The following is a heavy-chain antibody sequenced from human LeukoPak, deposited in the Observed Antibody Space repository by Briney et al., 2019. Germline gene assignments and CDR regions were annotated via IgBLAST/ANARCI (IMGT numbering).Heavy chain of an antibody. CDR1: GGSISNASYF. CDR2: IYYGGST. D-gene: IGHD1-20*01. J-gene: IGHJ5*02. CDR3: ARTYNWNPSWFDP. Sequence: PSETLSLTRTVSGGSISNASYFRSWIRQHPVKGLEWIGYIYYGGSTYYNPSLKSRVTISVDTSKNQFSLKLTSVTAADTAVYHCARTYNWNPSWFDPWGQGTLVTVSS. V-gene: IGHV4-31*02.